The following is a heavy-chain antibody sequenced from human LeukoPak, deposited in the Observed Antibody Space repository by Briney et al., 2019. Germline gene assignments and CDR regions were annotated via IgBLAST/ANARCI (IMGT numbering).Heavy chain of an antibody. V-gene: IGHV3-23*01. CDR1: GFTFKTHA. D-gene: IGHD3-22*01. Sequence: PGGSLRLSCAASGFTFKTHAMSWVRQAPGKGLEWVSHIDDSGVIRSYADSVKGRFTISRDNSKMTLTLQMNSLRAEDTAVYYCAKRLKRNYYYHYAMDVWGQGTTVTVSS. CDR3: AKRLKRNYYYHYAMDV. J-gene: IGHJ6*02. CDR2: IDDSGVIR.